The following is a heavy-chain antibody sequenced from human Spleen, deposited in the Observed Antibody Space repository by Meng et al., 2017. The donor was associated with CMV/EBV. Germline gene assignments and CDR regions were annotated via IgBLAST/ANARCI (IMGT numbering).Heavy chain of an antibody. V-gene: IGHV3-15*01. CDR1: GFTFSNAW. CDR2: IKSKTDGGTT. CDR3: TTWFGELLPPYYYYGMDV. Sequence: GESLKISCAASGFTFSNAWMSWVRQAPGKGLEWVGRIKSKTDGGTTDYAAPVKGRFTISRDDSKNTLYLQMNSLKTEDTTVYYCTTWFGELLPPYYYYGMDVWGQGTTVTVSS. D-gene: IGHD3-10*01. J-gene: IGHJ6*02.